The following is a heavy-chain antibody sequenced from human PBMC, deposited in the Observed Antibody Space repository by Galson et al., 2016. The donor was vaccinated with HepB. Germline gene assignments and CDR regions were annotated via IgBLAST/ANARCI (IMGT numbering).Heavy chain of an antibody. V-gene: IGHV3-23*01. CDR2: ISHSGGTT. Sequence: SLRLSCAASEFTFSSYAMAWVRQAPGKGLEWASGISHSGGTTYYADSVKGRFTVSRDNSKSTLYLQMSSLRAEDTAVYYCAKDLWVRQQLAYYFDYWGQGTLVTVSS. CDR1: EFTFSSYA. D-gene: IGHD6-13*01. CDR3: AKDLWVRQQLAYYFDY. J-gene: IGHJ4*02.